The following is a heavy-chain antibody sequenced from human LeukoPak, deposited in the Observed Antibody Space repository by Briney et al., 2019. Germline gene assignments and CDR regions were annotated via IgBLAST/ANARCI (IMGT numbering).Heavy chain of an antibody. CDR1: GFTFSSYT. V-gene: IGHV3-48*01. D-gene: IGHD3-3*01. CDR2: ISSSSSTI. CDR3: ERDLSGYHTVFDY. Sequence: PGGSLRLSCAASGFTFSSYTMKWVRQAPGKGLEWFSYISSSSSTIYYADSVKGRFTISRDNAKNSLYLQMNSLRAEDTAVYYCERDLSGYHTVFDYWGQGTLVTVSS. J-gene: IGHJ4*02.